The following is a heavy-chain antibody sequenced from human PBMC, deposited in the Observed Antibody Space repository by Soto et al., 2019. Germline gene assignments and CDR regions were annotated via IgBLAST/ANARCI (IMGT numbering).Heavy chain of an antibody. V-gene: IGHV3-9*01. J-gene: IGHJ4*02. Sequence: EVQLVESGGGLVQPGRSLRLSCAASGFTFDDYAMHWVRQAPGKGLEWVSGISWNSGSIGYAESVKGRFTISRDNAKNSLYLQMNSLRAEDTALYYCAKDMRFQVYWGQGTLVTVSS. CDR3: AKDMRFQVY. D-gene: IGHD3-10*01. CDR2: ISWNSGSI. CDR1: GFTFDDYA.